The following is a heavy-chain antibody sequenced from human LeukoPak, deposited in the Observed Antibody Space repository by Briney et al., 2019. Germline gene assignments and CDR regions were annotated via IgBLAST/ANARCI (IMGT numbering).Heavy chain of an antibody. CDR2: IWYDGSNV. J-gene: IGHJ4*02. Sequence: GGSLRLSCAASGFTFSNYGMHWARQAPGKGLEWVGVIWYDGSNVKYPDSVKGRFTISRDNSKNMMYLQMNSLRAEDTAVYYCARDQRYAGGGSYAPHFDYWGQGTVVTVSS. CDR1: GFTFSNYG. D-gene: IGHD1-26*01. V-gene: IGHV3-33*01. CDR3: ARDQRYAGGGSYAPHFDY.